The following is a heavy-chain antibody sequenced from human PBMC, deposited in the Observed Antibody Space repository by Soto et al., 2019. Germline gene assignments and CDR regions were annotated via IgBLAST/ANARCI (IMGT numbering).Heavy chain of an antibody. CDR3: ARDSGSIYYYYYYAIDV. CDR1: GFTFINYA. V-gene: IGHV3-30-3*01. Sequence: QTGGSLRLSCAASGFTFINYAMHWVRQAPGKGLEWVAVISYDGNNKYYADSVKGRFTVSRDNSKNTLYLQMNGLRAEDTAVYFCARDSGSIYYYYYYAIDVWGQGTTVTVSS. D-gene: IGHD3-10*01. J-gene: IGHJ6*02. CDR2: ISYDGNNK.